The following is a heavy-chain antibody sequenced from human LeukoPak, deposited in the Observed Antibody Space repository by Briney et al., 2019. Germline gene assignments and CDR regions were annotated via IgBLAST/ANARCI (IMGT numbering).Heavy chain of an antibody. Sequence: SETLSLTCTVSAASISSYYWSWIRQPAGKGLEWIGHIHTSGSTNYNPSLKSRVTISVDTSKNQFSLKLSSVTAADTAVYYCARSRGYSYGTTFLDYWGQGTLVTVSS. V-gene: IGHV4-4*07. CDR2: IHTSGST. D-gene: IGHD5-18*01. CDR3: ARSRGYSYGTTFLDY. CDR1: AASISSYY. J-gene: IGHJ4*02.